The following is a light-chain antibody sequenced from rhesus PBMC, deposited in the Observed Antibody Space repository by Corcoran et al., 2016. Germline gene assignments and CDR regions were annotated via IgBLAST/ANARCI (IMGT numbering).Light chain of an antibody. V-gene: IGKV1-74*01. Sequence: DIQMTQSPSSLSASVGDRVTITCRASENVNNYLNWYQQKPGKVPKLLIYKASNLQSGVPSRFSGRGSGTDYTFNISSLQPEDVATYYCQHGYGTPYSFGQGTKVEIK. CDR3: QHGYGTPYS. CDR2: KAS. J-gene: IGKJ2*01. CDR1: ENVNNY.